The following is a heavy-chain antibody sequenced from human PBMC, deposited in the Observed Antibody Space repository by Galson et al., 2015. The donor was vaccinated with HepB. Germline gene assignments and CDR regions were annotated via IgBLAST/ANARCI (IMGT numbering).Heavy chain of an antibody. CDR2: IYSGGST. V-gene: IGHV3-66*02. CDR1: GFTFSSYA. D-gene: IGHD6-6*01. Sequence: SLRLSCAASGFTFSSYAMSWVRQAPGKGLEWVSVIYSGGSTYYADSVKGRFTISRDNSKNTLYLQMNSLRAEDTAVYYCAREVGAIAARPVVDWFDPWGQGTLVTVSS. J-gene: IGHJ5*02. CDR3: AREVGAIAARPVVDWFDP.